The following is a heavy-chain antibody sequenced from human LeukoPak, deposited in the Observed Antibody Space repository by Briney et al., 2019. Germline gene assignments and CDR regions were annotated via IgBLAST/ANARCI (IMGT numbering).Heavy chain of an antibody. CDR2: IYPGDSDT. CDR1: GYSFTSYL. CDR3: ARPRIQYYYASSGFDI. D-gene: IGHD3-22*01. J-gene: IGHJ3*02. Sequence: GESLKISCKGSGYSFTSYLIGWVRQMPGKGLEWMGIIYPGDSDTRYSPSFQGQVTISADKSISTAYLQWSSLQASDTAMYYCARPRIQYYYASSGFDIWGQGTMVTVSS. V-gene: IGHV5-51*01.